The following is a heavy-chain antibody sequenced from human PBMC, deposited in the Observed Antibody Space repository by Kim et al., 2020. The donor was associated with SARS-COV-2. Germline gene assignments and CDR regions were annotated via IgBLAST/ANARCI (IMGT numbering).Heavy chain of an antibody. V-gene: IGHV3-23*01. D-gene: IGHD3-22*01. J-gene: IGHJ4*02. Sequence: EGSVKGRFTISGDNSKNTVYLQMNSLRAEDTAVYYCAKGRECYYDVASDYWGQGTLVTVSS. CDR3: AKGRECYYDVASDY.